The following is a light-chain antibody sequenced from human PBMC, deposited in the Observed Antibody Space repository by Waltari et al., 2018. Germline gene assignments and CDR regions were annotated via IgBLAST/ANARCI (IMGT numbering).Light chain of an antibody. CDR1: GSNIGAGSD. Sequence: QSVLTPPPPVSGAPGQRVTISCTGTGSNIGAGSDVHWYQQLPGKTPKLLIYGTSTRPLGVPDRYFGSQSGTSASLAITGLQAEDEADYYCQSYDTSLSVVFGGGTKLTVL. CDR2: GTS. J-gene: IGLJ2*01. V-gene: IGLV1-40*01. CDR3: QSYDTSLSVV.